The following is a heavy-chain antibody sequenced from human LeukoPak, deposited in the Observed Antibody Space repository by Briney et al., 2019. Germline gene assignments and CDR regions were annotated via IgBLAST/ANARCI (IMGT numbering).Heavy chain of an antibody. J-gene: IGHJ4*02. Sequence: GGTLRLPCAASGLTFSSYAISWDRHAPRKGLERVSGISDSGGSKYCADSVKGRFTISRDNSKNTLYLQMKSLRAEDTAVYYCASPRRVSGYYFPVDYWGQGTLVTVSS. V-gene: IGHV3-23*01. D-gene: IGHD3-22*01. CDR1: GLTFSSYA. CDR2: ISDSGGSK. CDR3: ASPRRVSGYYFPVDY.